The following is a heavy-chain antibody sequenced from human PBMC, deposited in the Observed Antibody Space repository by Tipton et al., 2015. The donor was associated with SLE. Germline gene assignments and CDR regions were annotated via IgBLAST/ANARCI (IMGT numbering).Heavy chain of an antibody. Sequence: TLSLTCTVSGDSINNYYWSWVRQPPGKGLEWIGYISSSGRTNYKYSLKSRVTISADTSKNQVSLKMSYVTAADTAVYYCVRGGGGYYYYMDVWGTGTTVTVSS. V-gene: IGHV4-59*01. CDR2: ISSSGRT. J-gene: IGHJ6*03. D-gene: IGHD3-16*01. CDR1: GDSINNYY. CDR3: VRGGGGYYYYMDV.